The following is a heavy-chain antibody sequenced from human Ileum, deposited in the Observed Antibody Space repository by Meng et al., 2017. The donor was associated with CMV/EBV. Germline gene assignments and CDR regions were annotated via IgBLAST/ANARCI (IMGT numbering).Heavy chain of an antibody. J-gene: IGHJ4*02. CDR2: ISHGGRT. Sequence: SETLSLTCAVSGDSITTHHYWSWVRQPPGKGLEWIGEISHGGRTKYNPSLQSRVTISVDKTKNYFSLELTSVTAADTGVYFCARSPGYWSLDYWGQGTLGTVSS. CDR3: ARSPGYWSLDY. V-gene: IGHV4-4*02. D-gene: IGHD2-8*02. CDR1: GDSITTHHY.